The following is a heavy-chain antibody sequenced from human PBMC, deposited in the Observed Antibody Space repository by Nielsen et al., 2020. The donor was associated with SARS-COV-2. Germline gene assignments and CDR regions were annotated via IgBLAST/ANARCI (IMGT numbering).Heavy chain of an antibody. CDR1: TDTFTGYF. J-gene: IGHJ3*02. Sequence: ASVKVSCKASTDTFTGYFVHWVRQAPGQGLQWMGWVNPNSGGSNYAQKFQGRVTMTWDTSITTAHMELSSLRSDDTAVYYCARADVKGHGFDIWGQGTMVTVSS. D-gene: IGHD3-10*02. V-gene: IGHV1-2*02. CDR2: VNPNSGGS. CDR3: ARADVKGHGFDI.